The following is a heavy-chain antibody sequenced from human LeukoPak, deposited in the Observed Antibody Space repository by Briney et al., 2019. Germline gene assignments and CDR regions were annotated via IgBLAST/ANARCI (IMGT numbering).Heavy chain of an antibody. Sequence: ASVKVSCKASGYTFTSYGISWVRQAPGQGLEWMGWISAYNGNTNYAQKLQGRVTMTTDTSTSTAYMELSRLTSDDTAVYYCARGPHFHYSGSGSLQHWFDPWGQGTLVTVSS. CDR2: ISAYNGNT. CDR3: ARGPHFHYSGSGSLQHWFDP. D-gene: IGHD3-10*01. J-gene: IGHJ5*02. V-gene: IGHV1-18*01. CDR1: GYTFTSYG.